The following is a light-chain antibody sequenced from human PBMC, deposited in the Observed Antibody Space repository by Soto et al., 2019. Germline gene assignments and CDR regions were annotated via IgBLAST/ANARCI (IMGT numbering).Light chain of an antibody. CDR2: DAS. CDR3: QQRSNWPWT. J-gene: IGKJ1*01. Sequence: AIQVTQSPSSLSASVGDRVTITCRTSQGIRSALGWYQQKPGKAPKLLIYDASSLESGVPSRFSGSGSGTDFTLTISSLEPEDFAVYYCQQRSNWPWTFGQGTKVDI. CDR1: QGIRSA. V-gene: IGKV1-13*02.